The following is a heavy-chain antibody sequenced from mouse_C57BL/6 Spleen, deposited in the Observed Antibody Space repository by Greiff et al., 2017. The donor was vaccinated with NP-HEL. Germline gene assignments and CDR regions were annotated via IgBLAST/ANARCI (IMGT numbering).Heavy chain of an antibody. V-gene: IGHV5-16*01. CDR2: INYDGSST. CDR3: ARVDGYYEYYAMDY. J-gene: IGHJ4*01. CDR1: GFTFSDYY. D-gene: IGHD2-3*01. Sequence: EVMLVESEGGLVQPGSSMKLSCTASGFTFSDYYMAWVRQVPEKGLEWVANINYDGSSTYYLDSLKSRFIISRDNAKNILYLQMSSLKSEDTATYYCARVDGYYEYYAMDYWGQGTSVTVSS.